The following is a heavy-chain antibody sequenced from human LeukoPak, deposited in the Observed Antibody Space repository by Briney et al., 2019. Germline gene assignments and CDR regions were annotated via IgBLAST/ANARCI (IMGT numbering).Heavy chain of an antibody. V-gene: IGHV4-39*01. CDR2: IYYSGST. Sequence: PSETLSLTCTVSGGSISSSSYYWGWIRQPPGKGLEWIGSIYYSGSTYYNPSLKSRVTISVDTSKNQFSLKLSSVTAADTAVYYCARLGRPPVVVPAVRNYYFDYWGQGTLVTVSS. CDR3: ARLGRPPVVVPAVRNYYFDY. CDR1: GGSISSSSYY. J-gene: IGHJ4*02. D-gene: IGHD2-2*01.